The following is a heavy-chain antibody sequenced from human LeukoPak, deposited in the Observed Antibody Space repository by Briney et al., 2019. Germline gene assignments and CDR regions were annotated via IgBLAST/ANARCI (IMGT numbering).Heavy chain of an antibody. CDR1: GFTFMTHG. V-gene: IGHV3-30*02. Sequence: PGGSLRLSCAAAGFTFMTHGLDWVRQAPGKGRGGGAFIRYDGNIKYYADSVKGRFTISRDNAHYTLHLQMNSLRPEDTAVYYCSKDLTSDFGGDFDPWGQGTLVTVSS. CDR3: SKDLTSDFGGDFDP. J-gene: IGHJ5*02. CDR2: IRYDGNIK. D-gene: IGHD3-10*01.